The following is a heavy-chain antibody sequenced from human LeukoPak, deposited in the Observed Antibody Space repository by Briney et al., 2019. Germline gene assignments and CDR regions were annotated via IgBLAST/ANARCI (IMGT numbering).Heavy chain of an antibody. CDR3: ARDYGDWYFDY. V-gene: IGHV1-18*04. D-gene: IGHD4-17*01. J-gene: IGHJ4*02. Sequence: ASVKVSCKAPGYTFTASYTHWVRQAPGQGLEWMGWISAYNGNTNYAQKLQGRVTMTTDTSTSTAYMELRSLRSDDTAVYYWARDYGDWYFDYWGQGTLVTVSS. CDR2: ISAYNGNT. CDR1: GYTFTASY.